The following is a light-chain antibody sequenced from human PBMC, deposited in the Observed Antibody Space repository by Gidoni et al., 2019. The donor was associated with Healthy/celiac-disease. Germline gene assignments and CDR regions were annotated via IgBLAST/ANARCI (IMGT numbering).Light chain of an antibody. CDR2: RAS. CDR3: QQYNTYSX. Sequence: DIQMTQSPSTLSASVGDRVTITCRASQSIRNWLAWYQQKPGKAPKLLIHRASTLESGVPSRFSGSGSGTEFTLTISSLRPDDFATYYCQQYNTYSXFXQGTKVEIK. CDR1: QSIRNW. V-gene: IGKV1-5*03. J-gene: IGKJ1*01.